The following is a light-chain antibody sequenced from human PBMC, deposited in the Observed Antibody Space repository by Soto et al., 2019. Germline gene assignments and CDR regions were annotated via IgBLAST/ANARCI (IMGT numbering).Light chain of an antibody. CDR3: QQYNNWPRT. CDR1: QSVSSSY. Sequence: EIGLTQSACTLSLSPGERATLSCRASQSVSSSYLAWYQQKNGQAPRLLIYGASSRATGIPDRFRGGGYGTDFNLSISSLEPEDFAVYYCQQYNNWPRTFGQGTKVDIK. V-gene: IGKV3-20*01. J-gene: IGKJ1*01. CDR2: GAS.